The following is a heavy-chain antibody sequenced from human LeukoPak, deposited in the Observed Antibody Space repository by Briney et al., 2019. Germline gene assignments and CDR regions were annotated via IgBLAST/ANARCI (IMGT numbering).Heavy chain of an antibody. Sequence: QPGGSLRLSCAASGFTFSSYAMHWVRQAPGKGLEWVAVISYDGSNKYYADSVKGRFTISRDNSKNTLYLQMNSLRAEDTAVYYCASLYYGGNNFDYWGQGTLVTVSS. CDR3: ASLYYGGNNFDY. CDR1: GFTFSSYA. CDR2: ISYDGSNK. J-gene: IGHJ4*02. D-gene: IGHD4-23*01. V-gene: IGHV3-30*14.